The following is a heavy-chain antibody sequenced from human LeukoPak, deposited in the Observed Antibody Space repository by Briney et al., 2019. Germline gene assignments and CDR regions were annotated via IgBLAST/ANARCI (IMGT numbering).Heavy chain of an antibody. D-gene: IGHD5-24*01. Sequence: EASETLSLTCTVSGGSISSSSYYWGWIRQPPGKGLEWIGSIYYSGSTNYNPSLKSRVTISVDTSKNQFSLKLSSVIAADTAVYYCARDRGGVGRWLPSPEGAFDIWGQGTMVTVSS. CDR2: IYYSGST. CDR3: ARDRGGVGRWLPSPEGAFDI. V-gene: IGHV4-39*07. CDR1: GGSISSSSYY. J-gene: IGHJ3*02.